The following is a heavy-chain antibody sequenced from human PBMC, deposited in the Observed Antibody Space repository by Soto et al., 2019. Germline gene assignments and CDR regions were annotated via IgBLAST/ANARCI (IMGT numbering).Heavy chain of an antibody. CDR1: GGSINSGGYS. Sequence: PSETLSLTCAVSGGSINSGGYSWSWIRQPPGKGLEWIGYIYHSGSTYYNPSLKSRVTISVDRSKNQFSLKLSSVTAADTAVYYCARGGELLWFGDRVPVGWFDPWGQGTLVTVSS. V-gene: IGHV4-30-2*01. CDR2: IYHSGST. CDR3: ARGGELLWFGDRVPVGWFDP. D-gene: IGHD3-10*01. J-gene: IGHJ5*02.